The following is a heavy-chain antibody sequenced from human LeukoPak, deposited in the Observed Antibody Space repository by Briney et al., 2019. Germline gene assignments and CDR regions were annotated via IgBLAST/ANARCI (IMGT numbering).Heavy chain of an antibody. J-gene: IGHJ4*02. CDR2: ITSTSSYI. CDR3: ARDYRGSYHNLYFDY. V-gene: IGHV3-21*01. CDR1: GFAFSSYA. Sequence: GGSLRLSCAASGFAFSSYAMNWVRQAPGKGLEWVSSITSTSSYIYYADSVKGRFTISRDNAKNSLYLQMDSLRAEDTALYYCARDYRGSYHNLYFDYWGQGTLVTVSS. D-gene: IGHD1-26*01.